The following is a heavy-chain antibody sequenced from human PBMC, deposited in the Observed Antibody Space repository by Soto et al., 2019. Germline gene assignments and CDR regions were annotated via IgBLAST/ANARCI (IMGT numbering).Heavy chain of an antibody. CDR3: AKVYYYDLSGCGFFDY. CDR2: ISGTGRST. Sequence: GGSLRLSCVASGLTFSYYAMIWVRQAPGKGLEWVSMISGTGRSTYYADSVKGRFTISRDNSRNTVYLQMNSLRAEDTAVYYCAKVYYYDLSGCGFFDYWGQGTLVTVSS. D-gene: IGHD3-22*01. CDR1: GLTFSYYA. J-gene: IGHJ4*02. V-gene: IGHV3-23*01.